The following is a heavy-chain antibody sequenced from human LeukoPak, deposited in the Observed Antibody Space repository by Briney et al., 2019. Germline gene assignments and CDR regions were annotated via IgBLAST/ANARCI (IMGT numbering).Heavy chain of an antibody. V-gene: IGHV4-59*01. CDR2: IYYSGST. Sequence: PLETLSLTCNVSGGSISPYYWNWIRQPPGKGLEWIGYIYYSGSTNYNPSLNSRVTMSVDTSKNQFSLKLTSVTAADTAVYYCAKELSSGAFDIWGQGTLVTVSS. CDR3: AKELSSGAFDI. J-gene: IGHJ3*02. D-gene: IGHD3-10*01. CDR1: GGSISPYY.